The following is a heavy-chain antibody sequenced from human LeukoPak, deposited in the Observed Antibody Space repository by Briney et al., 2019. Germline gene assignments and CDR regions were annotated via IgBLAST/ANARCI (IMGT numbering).Heavy chain of an antibody. Sequence: SGPTLVNPTQTLTLTCTFSGFSLTTSGMCVSWIRQPPGKALEWLALIDWDDGKFYSTSLRTRLTISKDTSKYQVVLTMTNMDPVDTATYYCARIRGSRYYFDYWGRGTLVTVSS. V-gene: IGHV2-70*01. CDR1: GFSLTTSGMC. CDR3: ARIRGSRYYFDY. J-gene: IGHJ4*02. CDR2: IDWDDGK. D-gene: IGHD6-13*01.